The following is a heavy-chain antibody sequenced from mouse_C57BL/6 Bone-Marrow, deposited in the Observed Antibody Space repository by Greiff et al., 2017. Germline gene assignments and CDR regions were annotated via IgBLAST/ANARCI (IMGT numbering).Heavy chain of an antibody. J-gene: IGHJ2*01. V-gene: IGHV10-1*01. CDR2: IRSKSNNYAT. D-gene: IGHD1-3*01. CDR3: VRHELWNYFDY. Sequence: EVKLMESGGGLVQPKGSLKLSCAASGFSFNTYAMNWVRQAPGKGLEWVARIRSKSNNYATYYADSVKDRFTISRDDSESMLYLQMNNLKTEDTAMYYCVRHELWNYFDYWGQGTTLTVSS. CDR1: GFSFNTYA.